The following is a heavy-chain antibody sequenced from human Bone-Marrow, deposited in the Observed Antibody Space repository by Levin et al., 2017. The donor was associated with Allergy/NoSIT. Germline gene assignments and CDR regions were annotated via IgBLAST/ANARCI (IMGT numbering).Heavy chain of an antibody. CDR1: DHTFTRYG. J-gene: IGHJ5*02. V-gene: IGHV1-18*01. CDR3: ARDAKGYGSSSGCYRGTWFDP. CDR2: ISTFSGDI. D-gene: IGHD2-2*01. Sequence: GESLKISCEASDHTFTRYGINWVRQAPGQGLEWMGWISTFSGDIKYEQKFQGRVTMTTDTSTSTAYMELRCLTSDDTAMYYCARDAKGYGSSSGCYRGTWFDPWGQGTLVTVSS.